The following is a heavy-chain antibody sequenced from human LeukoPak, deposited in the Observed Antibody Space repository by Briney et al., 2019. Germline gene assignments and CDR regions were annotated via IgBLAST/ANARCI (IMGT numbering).Heavy chain of an antibody. Sequence: SETLSLTCIVSGGSINYYYWTWIRQPPGKGPEWIGYIYSSGTTDYNPSLKSRATISVDTSNNQFSLKLRSVTAADTAIYYCAKQKGLDPWGQGILVTVSS. CDR3: AKQKGLDP. CDR2: IYSSGTT. J-gene: IGHJ5*02. CDR1: GGSINYYY. D-gene: IGHD1/OR15-1a*01. V-gene: IGHV4-59*01.